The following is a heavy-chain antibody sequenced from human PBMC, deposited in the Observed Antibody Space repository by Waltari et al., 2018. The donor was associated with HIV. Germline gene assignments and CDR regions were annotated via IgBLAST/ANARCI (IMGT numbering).Heavy chain of an antibody. CDR2: IKTKTDGGTT. V-gene: IGHV3-15*01. Sequence: EVQLVESGGGLVKPGGSLRLSCAASGFTFSDAWMSWVRQAPGKGLEWVGHIKTKTDGGTTDSPATVKGRFTISRDDSKNTLYLQMNSLKTEDTAVYYCTTVLYDGGGMDVWGQGTTVTVSS. CDR3: TTVLYDGGGMDV. D-gene: IGHD3-22*01. J-gene: IGHJ6*02. CDR1: GFTFSDAW.